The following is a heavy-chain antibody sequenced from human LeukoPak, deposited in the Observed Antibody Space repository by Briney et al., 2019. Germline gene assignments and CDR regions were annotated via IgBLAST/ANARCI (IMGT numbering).Heavy chain of an antibody. CDR1: GFTFSGYS. CDR3: ARAKVPAARDAFDI. CDR2: ISISSSTI. V-gene: IGHV3-48*04. J-gene: IGHJ3*02. D-gene: IGHD2-2*01. Sequence: GGSLRLSCAASGFTFSGYSMNWVRQAPGKGLEWVSYISISSSTIYYADSVKGRFTISRDNAKNSLYLQMNSLRAEDTAVYYCARAKVPAARDAFDIWGHGKMVTVSS.